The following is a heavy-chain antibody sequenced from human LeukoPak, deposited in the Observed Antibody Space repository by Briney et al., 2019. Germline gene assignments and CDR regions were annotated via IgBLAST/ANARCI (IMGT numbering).Heavy chain of an antibody. CDR1: GGSISSGTYH. Sequence: PSEALSLTCTVSGGSISSGTYHWGWIRQPPGEGLEWIGSIHYSGATYYNPSLKSRVTISLDTSKNQFSLMMRSVTAADTAAYYCARDIPSGYHDYWGQGTLVTVSS. CDR2: IHYSGAT. D-gene: IGHD3-3*01. J-gene: IGHJ4*02. CDR3: ARDIPSGYHDY. V-gene: IGHV4-39*07.